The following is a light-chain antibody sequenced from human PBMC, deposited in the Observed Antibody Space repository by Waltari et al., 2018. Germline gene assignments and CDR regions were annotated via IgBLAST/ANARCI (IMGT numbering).Light chain of an antibody. CDR1: ISDVGTYNL. Sequence: QSAMTQPASVSGSLGQSITISCTGTISDVGTYNLVSWYQQYPGKAPKLMIYEVNKRPSGLSNRFSGSKTGNTASLTISGLQAEDEADYYCCSYAGSHTLVFGGGTELTVL. V-gene: IGLV2-23*02. CDR3: CSYAGSHTLV. CDR2: EVN. J-gene: IGLJ3*02.